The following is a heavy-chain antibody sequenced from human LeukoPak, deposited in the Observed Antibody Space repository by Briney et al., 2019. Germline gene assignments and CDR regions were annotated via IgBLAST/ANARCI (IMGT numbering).Heavy chain of an antibody. CDR1: GYTFTSYD. CDR2: INPHTGGT. V-gene: IGHV1-2*02. D-gene: IGHD2-15*01. J-gene: IGHJ4*02. Sequence: GASVKVSCKASGYTFTSYDINWGGQATGQGLEWMGWINPHTGGTNYAQKFQGRVTMTRDTSISTAYMELGGLTSDDTAVYYCARPYCSGGSCHDYFDYWGQGTLVTVSS. CDR3: ARPYCSGGSCHDYFDY.